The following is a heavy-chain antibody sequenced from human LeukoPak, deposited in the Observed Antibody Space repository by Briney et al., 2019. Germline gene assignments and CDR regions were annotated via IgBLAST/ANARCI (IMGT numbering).Heavy chain of an antibody. CDR1: GGSISSGGYS. D-gene: IGHD1-26*01. J-gene: IGHJ3*02. CDR2: IYHSGST. Sequence: PSETLSLTCAVSGGSISSGGYSWSWIRQPPGKGLEWIGYIYHSGSTYYNPSLKSRVTMSVDTSKNQFSLKLSSVTAADTAVYYYARDRSVGAPDAFDIWGQGTMVTVSS. CDR3: ARDRSVGAPDAFDI. V-gene: IGHV4-30-2*01.